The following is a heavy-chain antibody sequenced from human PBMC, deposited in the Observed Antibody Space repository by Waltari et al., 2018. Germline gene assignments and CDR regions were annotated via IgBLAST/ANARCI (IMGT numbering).Heavy chain of an antibody. CDR1: GGTFRSYA. J-gene: IGHJ4*02. D-gene: IGHD1-1*01. Sequence: QVQLVQSGAEVKKPGSSVKVSCKASGGTFRSYAISWVRQAPGQGLEWMGGIIPIFGTANYAQKFHGRVTMTRNTSISTAYMELSSVRAEDTAVYYCARGYPRALDYWGQGTLVTVSS. CDR2: IIPIFGTA. V-gene: IGHV1-69*05. CDR3: ARGYPRALDY.